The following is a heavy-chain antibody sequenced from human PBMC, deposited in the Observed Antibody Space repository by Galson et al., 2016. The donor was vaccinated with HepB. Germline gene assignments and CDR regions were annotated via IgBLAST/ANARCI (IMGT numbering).Heavy chain of an antibody. CDR2: IYYSGNT. Sequence: TLSLTCTVSGGSISSGDYYWSWIRPPPGKGLEWIGYIYYSGNTYYNPSLKSRVTISVDTSKNQFSLKLSSVTAADTAVYYCARVPRTYYYMDVWGKGTTVTVSS. D-gene: IGHD1-7*01. CDR1: GGSISSGDYY. J-gene: IGHJ6*03. CDR3: ARVPRTYYYMDV. V-gene: IGHV4-30-4*01.